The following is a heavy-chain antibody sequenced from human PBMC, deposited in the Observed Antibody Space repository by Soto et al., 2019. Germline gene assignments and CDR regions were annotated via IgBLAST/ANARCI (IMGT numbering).Heavy chain of an antibody. V-gene: IGHV3-21*01. D-gene: IGHD2-2*01. CDR3: ARDQQYQLLSVCMDV. CDR2: ISSSSSYI. Sequence: PGGSLRLSCAASGFTFSSYSMNWVRQAPGKGLEWVSSISSSSSYIYYADSVKGRFTISRDNAKNSLYLQMNSLRAEDTAVYYCARDQQYQLLSVCMDVWGQGTTVTVSS. J-gene: IGHJ6*02. CDR1: GFTFSSYS.